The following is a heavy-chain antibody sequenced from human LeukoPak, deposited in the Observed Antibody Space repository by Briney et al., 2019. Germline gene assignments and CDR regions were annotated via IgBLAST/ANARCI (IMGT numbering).Heavy chain of an antibody. V-gene: IGHV3-53*01. CDR1: GFSVSTNY. Sequence: GGSLRLSCAASGFSVSTNYMIWVRQAPGMGLECVSVISNHGTTYYADSVKGRFSISRDNSKNTVFLQMNSLRAEDTAVYYCARDNTISGHYEVGYWGQGTIVTVSS. J-gene: IGHJ4*02. D-gene: IGHD3-3*01. CDR3: ARDNTISGHYEVGY. CDR2: ISNHGTT.